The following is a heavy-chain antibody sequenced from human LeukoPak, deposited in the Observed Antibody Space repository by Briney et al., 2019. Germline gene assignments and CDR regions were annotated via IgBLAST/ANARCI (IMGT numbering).Heavy chain of an antibody. V-gene: IGHV3-21*01. J-gene: IGHJ4*02. Sequence: GGSLRLSCAASGFTFSSYSMNWVRQAPGKGLEWVSSISSSSSYIYYADSVKGRFTISRDNAKNSLYLQMNSLRAEDTAVYYCARGSWGIPLGYCSSTSCYYYCFDYWGQGTLVTVSS. D-gene: IGHD2-2*01. CDR3: ARGSWGIPLGYCSSTSCYYYCFDY. CDR1: GFTFSSYS. CDR2: ISSSSSYI.